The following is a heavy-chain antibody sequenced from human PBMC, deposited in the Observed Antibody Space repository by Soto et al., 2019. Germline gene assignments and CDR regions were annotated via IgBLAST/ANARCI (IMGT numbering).Heavy chain of an antibody. V-gene: IGHV3-74*01. Sequence: WGSLRLSCAASGFTFSTYWMHWVRQAPGKGLVWVSRINIDVSITNYADSVKGRFTISRDNAKKTLYLQMNSLRAEDTAVYYCARASQKWLITDVYWGKENLVTVSS. CDR1: GFTFSTYW. D-gene: IGHD6-19*01. CDR3: ARASQKWLITDVY. J-gene: IGHJ4*02. CDR2: INIDVSIT.